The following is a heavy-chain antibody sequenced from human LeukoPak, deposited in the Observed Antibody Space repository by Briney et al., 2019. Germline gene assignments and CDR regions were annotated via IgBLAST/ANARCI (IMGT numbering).Heavy chain of an antibody. Sequence: PSETLSLTCAVYGGSFNGYYWSWIRQPPGKGLEWIGEINHSGSTNYNPSLKSRVTISVDTSKNQFSLKLSSVTAADTAVYYCARRRDLYSGSYYPFDYWGQGTLVTVSS. J-gene: IGHJ4*02. CDR3: ARRRDLYSGSYYPFDY. D-gene: IGHD1-26*01. CDR2: INHSGST. V-gene: IGHV4-34*01. CDR1: GGSFNGYY.